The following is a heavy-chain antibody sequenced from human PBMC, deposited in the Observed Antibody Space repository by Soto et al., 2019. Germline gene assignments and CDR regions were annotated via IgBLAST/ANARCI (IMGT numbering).Heavy chain of an antibody. CDR1: GFTFSDYG. V-gene: IGHV3-33*01. J-gene: IGHJ3*02. CDR2: VRDDGSKT. CDR3: ATSTATDAFDI. Sequence: QVQMVASGGGVVQPGKSLRLSCAASGFTFSDYGIHWVRQAPARGPEWVALVRDDGSKTYYADSVRGRFTISRDNSKNMFYLQMNSLRAEDTAIYYCATSTATDAFDIWGQGTMVTVSS.